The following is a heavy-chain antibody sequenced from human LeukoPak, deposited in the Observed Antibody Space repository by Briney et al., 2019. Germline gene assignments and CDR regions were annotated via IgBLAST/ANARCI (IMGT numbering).Heavy chain of an antibody. V-gene: IGHV3-11*01. CDR3: ARGLRTDYYYDSSGYYNY. D-gene: IGHD3-22*01. Sequence: LSLTCTVSGGSISSYYWSWIRQPPGKGLEWVSYISSSGSTIYYADSVKGRFTISRDNAKNSLYLQMNSLRAEDTAVYYCARGLRTDYYYDSSGYYNYWGQGTLVTVSS. CDR2: ISSSGSTI. J-gene: IGHJ4*02. CDR1: GGSISSYY.